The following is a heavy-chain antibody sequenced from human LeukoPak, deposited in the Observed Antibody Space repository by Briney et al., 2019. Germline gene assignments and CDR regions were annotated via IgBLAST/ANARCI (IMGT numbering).Heavy chain of an antibody. D-gene: IGHD3-22*01. CDR1: GFTFSCYG. CDR2: IWYDGSNK. CDR3: AREVVVGITYCFDY. Sequence: GRSLRLSCAASGFTFSCYGMHWVRQAPGKGLEWVAVIWYDGSNKYYADSVKGRFTISRDNSKNTLYLQMNTLRADDTAVYYCAREVVVGITYCFDYWGQGTLVTVSS. J-gene: IGHJ4*02. V-gene: IGHV3-33*01.